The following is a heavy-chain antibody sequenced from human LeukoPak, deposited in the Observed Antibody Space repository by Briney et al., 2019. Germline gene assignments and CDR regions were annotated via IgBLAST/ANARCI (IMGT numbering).Heavy chain of an antibody. CDR1: GFTFSSYA. V-gene: IGHV3-30*04. CDR2: ISYDGSNK. Sequence: GRSLRLSCAASGFTFSSYAMHWVRQAPGKGLEWVAVISYDGSNKYYADSVKGRFTISRDNSKNTLYLQMNSLRAEDTAVYYCARDLSGWSGGLDYWGQGTLVTVSS. CDR3: ARDLSGWSGGLDY. D-gene: IGHD6-19*01. J-gene: IGHJ4*02.